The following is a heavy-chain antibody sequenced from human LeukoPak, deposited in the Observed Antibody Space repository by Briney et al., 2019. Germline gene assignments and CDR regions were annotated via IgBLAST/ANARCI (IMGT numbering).Heavy chain of an antibody. J-gene: IGHJ6*02. D-gene: IGHD6-19*01. V-gene: IGHV3-74*01. CDR1: GFTFSSYW. Sequence: GGSLRLSCAASGFTFSSYWMHWVRQAPGKGLVWVSRINSDGSSTSYADSVKGRFTISRDNAKNTLYLQMNSLRAEDTAVYYCARGAAVAGTYYYYYGMDVWGQRTTVTVSS. CDR3: ARGAAVAGTYYYYYGMDV. CDR2: INSDGSST.